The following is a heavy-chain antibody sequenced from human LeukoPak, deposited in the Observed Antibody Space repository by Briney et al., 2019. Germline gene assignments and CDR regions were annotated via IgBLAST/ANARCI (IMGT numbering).Heavy chain of an antibody. CDR3: TRHPNYYGSGSYYKVSDY. D-gene: IGHD3-10*01. J-gene: IGHJ4*02. Sequence: GGSLRLSCAASGFTFSGSAMHWVRQASGKGLEWVGRIRSKANSYATAYAASVKGRFTISRDDSKNTAYLQMNSLKTEDTAVYYCTRHPNYYGSGSYYKVSDYWGQGTLVTVSS. CDR2: IRSKANSYAT. V-gene: IGHV3-73*01. CDR1: GFTFSGSA.